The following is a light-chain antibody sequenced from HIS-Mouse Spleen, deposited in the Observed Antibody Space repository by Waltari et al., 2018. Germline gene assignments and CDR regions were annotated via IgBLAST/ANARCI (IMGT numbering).Light chain of an antibody. CDR3: CSYAGSYTFVV. J-gene: IGLJ2*01. CDR2: DVS. Sequence: QSALTQPRSVSGSPGQSVTIPCTGTSSDVGGHNYVSWYQQHPGKATKLMIYDVSKLHSVVPDRFSGSKSCNTASLTISGLQAEDEADYYCCSYAGSYTFVVFGGGTKLTVL. V-gene: IGLV2-11*01. CDR1: SSDVGGHNY.